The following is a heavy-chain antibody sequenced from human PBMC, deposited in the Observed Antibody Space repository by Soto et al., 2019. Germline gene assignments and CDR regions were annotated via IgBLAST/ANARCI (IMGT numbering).Heavy chain of an antibody. CDR1: GYTFKNYG. J-gene: IGHJ6*02. V-gene: IGHV1-18*04. Sequence: QVHLVQSGDELKKPGASVRVSCEAFGYTFKNYGIGWVRQAPGRGLERVGRIGVFNGNTNYAEKFQGRVSMTTDTSTQTAYMELRSLRSDDTAVYYCAREQTSVATSRDGMDVWGQGTTVTVSS. CDR2: IGVFNGNT. CDR3: AREQTSVATSRDGMDV. D-gene: IGHD5-12*01.